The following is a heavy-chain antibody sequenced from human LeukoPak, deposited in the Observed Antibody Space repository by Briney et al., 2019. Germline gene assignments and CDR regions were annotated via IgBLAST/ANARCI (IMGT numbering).Heavy chain of an antibody. J-gene: IGHJ4*02. Sequence: KPGGSLRLSCTASGFTFGDFALSWFRQAPGKGLEWVGLIRNKAYGGTTEYAASVKGRFTISRDDSKSIAFLQMNSLKTEDTAVYYCTRGGGSNRYFFDYWGQGTLVTVSS. CDR2: IRNKAYGGTT. CDR1: GFTFGDFA. CDR3: TRGGGSNRYFFDY. V-gene: IGHV3-49*05. D-gene: IGHD4-11*01.